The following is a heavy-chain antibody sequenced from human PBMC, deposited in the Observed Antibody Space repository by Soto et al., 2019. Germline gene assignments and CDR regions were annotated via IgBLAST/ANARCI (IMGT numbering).Heavy chain of an antibody. Sequence: QLQLQESGPGLVKPSETLSLTCTVSGGSISSSSYYWGWIRQPPGNGLEWIGSIYYSGSTYYNPSLKSRVSKHVDTSKNQFSLKLSSVTAADTAVYYCAKVMGYCSSTGCPNDYWGQGTLVTVSS. CDR2: IYYSGST. CDR3: AKVMGYCSSTGCPNDY. CDR1: GGSISSSSYY. V-gene: IGHV4-39*01. D-gene: IGHD2-2*01. J-gene: IGHJ4*02.